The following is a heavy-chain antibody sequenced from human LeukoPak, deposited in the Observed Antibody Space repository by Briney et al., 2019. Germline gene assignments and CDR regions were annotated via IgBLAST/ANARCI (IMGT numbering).Heavy chain of an antibody. J-gene: IGHJ4*02. CDR2: INSDGSST. Sequence: PGGSLRLSCAASGFTFSSYWMHWVRQAPGKGLVWVSRINSDGSSTSYADSVKGRFTISRDNAKNTLYLQMNSLRAEDTAVYYCARARFGYNRGPFDYWGQGTLVAVSS. D-gene: IGHD5-24*01. V-gene: IGHV3-74*01. CDR3: ARARFGYNRGPFDY. CDR1: GFTFSSYW.